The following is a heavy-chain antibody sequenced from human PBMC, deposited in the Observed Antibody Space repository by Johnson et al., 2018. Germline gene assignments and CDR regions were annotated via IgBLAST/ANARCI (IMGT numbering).Heavy chain of an antibody. V-gene: IGHV4-4*02. J-gene: IGHJ3*02. CDR3: ARDLGGI. CDR1: GASISSSTW. D-gene: IGHD4-23*01. Sequence: QVQLQESGPGLVKXSGTLSLTCAVSGASISSSTWWSWVRQPPGKGLEWIGEINQSGSANYNPSLKGRVTISVDKSNNQFSLKLTSVTAADTAVYYCARDLGGIWGQGTMVTVSS. CDR2: INQSGSA.